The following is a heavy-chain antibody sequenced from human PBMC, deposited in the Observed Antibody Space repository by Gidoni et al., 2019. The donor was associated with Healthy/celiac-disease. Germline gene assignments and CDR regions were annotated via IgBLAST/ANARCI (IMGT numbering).Heavy chain of an antibody. CDR1: GFTLSRYG. D-gene: IGHD2-2*02. CDR3: ARQVVVVVPAAIYYYYGIDV. V-gene: IGHV3-33*01. Sequence: QVQLVESGGGVVQPGRSLRLSCAASGFTLSRYGMPWVRQAPGKGLEWVAVIWYDGSNKSHADPVKCRLTISRDNSKNTLYMQMNSLRAEDTAVYYCARQVVVVVPAAIYYYYGIDVWGQGTTVTVSS. J-gene: IGHJ6*02. CDR2: IWYDGSNK.